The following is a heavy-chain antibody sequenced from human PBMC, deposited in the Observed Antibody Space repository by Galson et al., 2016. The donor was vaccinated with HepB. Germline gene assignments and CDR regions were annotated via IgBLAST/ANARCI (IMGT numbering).Heavy chain of an antibody. CDR1: GFSFSGYW. V-gene: IGHV3-7*03. CDR2: IKYHGSET. CDR3: AREDYGVDC. Sequence: SLRLSCAASGFSFSGYWMSWVRQAPGKGLEWVANIKYHGSETYYVDSVKGRFTISRDNARNSLFLQMNNLRAEDTAVYYCAREDYGVDCWGQGTLVTDSS. J-gene: IGHJ4*02. D-gene: IGHD3-16*01.